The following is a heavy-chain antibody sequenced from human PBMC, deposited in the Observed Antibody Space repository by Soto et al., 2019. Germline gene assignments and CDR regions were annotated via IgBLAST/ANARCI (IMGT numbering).Heavy chain of an antibody. CDR3: ARAHMVRGVIIDY. J-gene: IGHJ4*02. CDR2: IWYDGSNK. Sequence: QVQLVESGGGVVQPGRSLRLSCAASGFTFSSYGMHWVRQAPGKGLEWVAVIWYDGSNKYYADSVKGRFTISRDNSKNTLYLQMNSLRAEDTAVYYCARAHMVRGVIIDYWGQGTLVTVSS. CDR1: GFTFSSYG. D-gene: IGHD3-10*01. V-gene: IGHV3-33*01.